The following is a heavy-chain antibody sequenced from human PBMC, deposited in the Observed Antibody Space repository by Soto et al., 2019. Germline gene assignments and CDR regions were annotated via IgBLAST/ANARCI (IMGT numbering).Heavy chain of an antibody. CDR2: IYYSGST. Sequence: SETLSLTCTVSGGSISSYYWSWIRQPPGKGLEWIGYIYYSGSTNYNPSPKSRVTISVDTSKNQFSLKLSSVTAADTAVYYCARQGIAAATWFDPWGQGTLVTVSS. J-gene: IGHJ5*02. D-gene: IGHD6-13*01. CDR3: ARQGIAAATWFDP. V-gene: IGHV4-59*01. CDR1: GGSISSYY.